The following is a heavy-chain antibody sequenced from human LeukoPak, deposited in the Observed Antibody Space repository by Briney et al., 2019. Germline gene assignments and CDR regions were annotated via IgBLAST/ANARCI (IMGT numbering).Heavy chain of an antibody. D-gene: IGHD4-17*01. J-gene: IGHJ4*02. CDR3: ARDYGDYFDY. V-gene: IGHV4-38-2*02. CDR1: GGSISSYY. Sequence: PSETLSLTCTVSGGSISSYYWGWIRQPPGKGLEWIGSIYHSGSTYYNPSLKSRVTISVDTSKNQFSLKLSSVTAADTAVYYCARDYGDYFDYWGQGTLVTVSS. CDR2: IYHSGST.